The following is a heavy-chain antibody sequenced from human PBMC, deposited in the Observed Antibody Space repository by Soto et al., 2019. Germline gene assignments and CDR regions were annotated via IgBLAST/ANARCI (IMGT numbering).Heavy chain of an antibody. V-gene: IGHV3-7*05. D-gene: IGHD4-4*01. J-gene: IGHJ4*02. CDR3: ARGVANLMPGTVKLYFDF. CDR2: INEDGGGK. CDR1: GFTFGGYW. Sequence: GGSLRLSCAASGFTFGGYWMSWVRQLPGKGLEWGAIINEDGGGKYYVDSVKGRFSISRDNAKNSLYLQMNGLRDEDTAVYYCARGVANLMPGTVKLYFDFWGQGALVTVSS.